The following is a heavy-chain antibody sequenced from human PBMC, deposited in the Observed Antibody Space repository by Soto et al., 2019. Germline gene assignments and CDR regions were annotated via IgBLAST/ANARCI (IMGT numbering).Heavy chain of an antibody. CDR1: GGSISSASYY. CDR2: IYYSGST. V-gene: IGHV4-39*01. Sequence: SETVSLTCTLSGGSISSASYYWRWIRQPKGTGLEWIGSIYYSGSTYYNPSPTSRVTISVDTSKTQCSLKLSSVTAADTAVYFCARHYSSRWPTYYYGMDVWGQGTTVTVS. D-gene: IGHD6-19*01. CDR3: ARHYSSRWPTYYYGMDV. J-gene: IGHJ6*02.